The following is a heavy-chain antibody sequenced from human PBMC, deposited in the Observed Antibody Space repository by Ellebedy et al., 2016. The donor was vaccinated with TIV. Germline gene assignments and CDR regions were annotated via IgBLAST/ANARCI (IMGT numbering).Heavy chain of an antibody. CDR2: IYPGDSDT. J-gene: IGHJ6*02. Sequence: GESLKISCKGSGYSFTSYWIGWVRQMPGKGLEWMGIIYPGDSDTRYSPSFQGQVTISADKSISTAYLQWSSLKASDTAMYYCARLSGPDRAAGTPPDYYYYGMDVWGQGTTVTVSS. CDR1: GYSFTSYW. CDR3: ARLSGPDRAAGTPPDYYYYGMDV. V-gene: IGHV5-51*01. D-gene: IGHD6-13*01.